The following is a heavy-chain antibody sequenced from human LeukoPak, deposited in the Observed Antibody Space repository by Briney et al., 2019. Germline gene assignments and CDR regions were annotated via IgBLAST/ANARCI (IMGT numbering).Heavy chain of an antibody. CDR3: ATEVRGSYSPFDY. CDR2: IIPIFGTA. CDR1: GGTFSSYA. J-gene: IGHJ4*02. V-gene: IGHV1-69*13. Sequence: GASMKVSCKASGGTFSSYAISWVRQAPGQGLEWMGGIIPIFGTANYAQKFQGGVTITADESTSTAYMELSSLRSEDTAVYYCATEVRGSYSPFDYWGQGTLVTVSS. D-gene: IGHD1-26*01.